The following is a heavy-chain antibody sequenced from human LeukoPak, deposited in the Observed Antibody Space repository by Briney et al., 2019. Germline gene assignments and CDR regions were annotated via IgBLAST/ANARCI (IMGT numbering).Heavy chain of an antibody. J-gene: IGHJ4*02. D-gene: IGHD6-19*01. CDR1: GFTFSNYA. CDR2: MSGSGGST. V-gene: IGHV3-23*01. CDR3: AKNQGQWLVPVDY. Sequence: GGSLRLSCAASGFTFSNYAMSWVLQAPGQELKCVSSMSGSGGSTYYADSVKGRFTISRDNSKNTLYLQMNNLRAEDTALYYCAKNQGQWLVPVDYWGQGTLVTVSS.